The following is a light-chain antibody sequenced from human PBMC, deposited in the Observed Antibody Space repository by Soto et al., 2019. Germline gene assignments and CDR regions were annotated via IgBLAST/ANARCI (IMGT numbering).Light chain of an antibody. CDR3: QQYKDRPPWT. CDR2: GAS. V-gene: IGKV3-15*01. CDR1: QSVGSN. Sequence: IMITQCLGTMSASPGEGANLSFRASQSVGSNLAWYQQKPGQSHRLLIYGASTRATGFPARFSGSGSGTEFTLTISSLQSEDLAFYDCQQYKDRPPWTGGQGTKVEIK. J-gene: IGKJ1*01.